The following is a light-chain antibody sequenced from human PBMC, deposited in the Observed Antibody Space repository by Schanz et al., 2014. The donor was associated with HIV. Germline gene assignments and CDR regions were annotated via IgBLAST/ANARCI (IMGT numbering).Light chain of an antibody. CDR1: QSVGTN. CDR3: QQSNKWPYT. V-gene: IGKV3-15*01. Sequence: DIVMTQSPVTLSVSPGESATLSCRASQSVGTNFAWYQQKLGQPPRLLIYGASTRATGIPARFSGSGSGTKFSLTISSLQSEDFAVYYCQQSNKWPYTFGQGTRLQIK. J-gene: IGKJ2*01. CDR2: GAS.